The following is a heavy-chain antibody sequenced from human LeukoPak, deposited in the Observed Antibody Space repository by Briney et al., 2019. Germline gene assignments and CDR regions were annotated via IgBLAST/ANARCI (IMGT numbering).Heavy chain of an antibody. CDR1: GDSLSVYY. CDR3: ARPRYCMSTSCPDPQFEH. CDR2: IHQSGST. J-gene: IGHJ4*02. D-gene: IGHD2-2*01. Sequence: SETLSLTCAVYGDSLSVYYWSWIRQSPGKGLEWIGEIHQSGSTNYNPSLKSRIVMSVDTSKNHFSLKMRSVTAADTAVYYCARPRYCMSTSCPDPQFEHWGQGTLVTVSS. V-gene: IGHV4-34*01.